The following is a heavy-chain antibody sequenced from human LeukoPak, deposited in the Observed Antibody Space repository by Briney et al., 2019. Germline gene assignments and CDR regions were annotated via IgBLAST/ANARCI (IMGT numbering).Heavy chain of an antibody. Sequence: LSLTCAVSGDSISSAYSWSWIRQPPGKGLEWVSYITNSGNSKSYADSVKGRFTISRDNTKSSLYLQMNGLRAEDTAVYYCARTRSSGYLTFDYWGQGILVTVSS. CDR2: ITNSGNSK. CDR3: ARTRSSGYLTFDY. CDR1: GDSISSAYS. D-gene: IGHD3-22*01. J-gene: IGHJ4*02. V-gene: IGHV3-11*06.